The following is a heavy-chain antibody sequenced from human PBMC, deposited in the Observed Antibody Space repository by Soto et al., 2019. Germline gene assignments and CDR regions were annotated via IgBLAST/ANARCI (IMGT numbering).Heavy chain of an antibody. Sequence: QVQLVQSGAEVKKPGSSVKVSCKASGGTFSSYAISWVRQAPGQGLEWMGGIIPIFGTANYAQKFQGRVTITADESTSTAYMELSSLRSEDTAVYYCARDNHYYGSGSYPGYYYGMDVWGQGTTVTVSS. CDR3: ARDNHYYGSGSYPGYYYGMDV. V-gene: IGHV1-69*01. CDR2: IIPIFGTA. J-gene: IGHJ6*02. D-gene: IGHD3-10*01. CDR1: GGTFSSYA.